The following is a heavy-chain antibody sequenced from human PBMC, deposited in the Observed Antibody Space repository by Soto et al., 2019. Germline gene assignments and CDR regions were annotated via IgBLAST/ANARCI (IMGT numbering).Heavy chain of an antibody. CDR1: GYTFTSYA. J-gene: IGHJ6*02. D-gene: IGHD3-3*01. V-gene: IGHV1-3*01. CDR2: INAGNGNT. Sequence: ASVKVSCKASGYTFTSYAMHWVRQAPGQRLEWIGWINAGNGNTKYSQKFQGRVTITRDTSASTAYMELSSLRSEDTAVYYCERSAHNLRFLGSMDVWGQGTTVTVSS. CDR3: ERSAHNLRFLGSMDV.